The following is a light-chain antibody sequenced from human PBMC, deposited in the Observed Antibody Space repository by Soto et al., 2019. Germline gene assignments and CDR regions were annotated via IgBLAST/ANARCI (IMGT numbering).Light chain of an antibody. CDR1: QSVGTY. CDR3: QQYNDWPRT. V-gene: IGKV3-15*01. J-gene: IGKJ1*01. Sequence: EIVMTQSPATLSVSPGERATLSCSASQSVGTYLAWYQQKPGQAPRLLIYGASTRAAGISPRFSGGGSGTEFTLTISSLQSEDFEVYYCQQYNDWPRTFGQGTKVGIK. CDR2: GAS.